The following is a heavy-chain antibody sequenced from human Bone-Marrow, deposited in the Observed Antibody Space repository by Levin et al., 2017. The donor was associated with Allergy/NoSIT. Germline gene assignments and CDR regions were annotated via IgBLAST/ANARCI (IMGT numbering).Heavy chain of an antibody. CDR1: GFTFSSYA. Sequence: GGSLRLSCAASGFTFSSYAMSWVRQAPGKGLEWVSAISGSGGSTYYADSVKGRFTISRDNSKNTLYLQMNSLRAEDTAVYYCAMSGGYCSSTSCYARSAKYYYYYMDVWGKGTTVTVSS. CDR3: AMSGGYCSSTSCYARSAKYYYYYMDV. D-gene: IGHD2-2*01. V-gene: IGHV3-23*01. CDR2: ISGSGGST. J-gene: IGHJ6*03.